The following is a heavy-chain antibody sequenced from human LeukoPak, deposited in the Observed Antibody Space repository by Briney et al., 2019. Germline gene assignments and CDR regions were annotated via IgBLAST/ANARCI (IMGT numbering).Heavy chain of an antibody. V-gene: IGHV3-7*01. CDR3: GTDSSVNYYGMDV. J-gene: IGHJ6*02. Sequence: GGSLRLSCAASGFTFSSYSMSWVRQAPGKGLEWVANIKQDGSEKYYVDSVKGRFTISRDNAKNSLYLQMNSLRAEDTAVYYCGTDSSVNYYGMDVWGQGTTVTVSS. CDR2: IKQDGSEK. D-gene: IGHD3-22*01. CDR1: GFTFSSYS.